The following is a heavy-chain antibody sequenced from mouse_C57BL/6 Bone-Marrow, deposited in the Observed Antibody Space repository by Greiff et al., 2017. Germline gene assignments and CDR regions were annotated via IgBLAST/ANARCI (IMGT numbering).Heavy chain of an antibody. Sequence: QVQLQQPGAELVKPGASVKLSCKASGYTFTSYWMPWVQQRPGQGLEWIGMIPPNSGSTNYNEKFKSKATLTVDNSSSTAYMQLSSLRSEDSAGYDCERRGSTTVGATKYFDVWGTGTTVTVSS. CDR1: GYTFTSYW. V-gene: IGHV1-64*01. J-gene: IGHJ1*03. CDR2: IPPNSGST. CDR3: ERRGSTTVGATKYFDV. D-gene: IGHD1-1*01.